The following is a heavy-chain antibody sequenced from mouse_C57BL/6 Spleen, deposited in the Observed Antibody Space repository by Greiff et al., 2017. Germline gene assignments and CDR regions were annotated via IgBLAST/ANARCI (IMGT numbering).Heavy chain of an antibody. D-gene: IGHD2-4*01. J-gene: IGHJ4*01. Sequence: VQLQQSGPELVKPGDSVKISCKASGYSFTGYFMNWVMQSHGKSLEWIGRINPYNGDTFYNQKFKGKATLTVDKSSSTAHMELRSLTSEDSAVYYCATPYDYDPYYYAMDDWGQGTSVTGSS. CDR2: INPYNGDT. CDR1: GYSFTGYF. CDR3: ATPYDYDPYYYAMDD. V-gene: IGHV1-20*01.